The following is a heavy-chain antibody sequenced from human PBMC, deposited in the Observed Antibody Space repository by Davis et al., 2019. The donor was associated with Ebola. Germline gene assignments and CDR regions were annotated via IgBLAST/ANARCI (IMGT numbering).Heavy chain of an antibody. J-gene: IGHJ4*02. D-gene: IGHD1-26*01. CDR3: ANARGSRGYYFDY. V-gene: IGHV3-23*01. Sequence: PGGSLRLSCAASGFTFSSYSMNWVRQAPGKGLEWVSAISGSGGSTYYADSVKGRFTISRDNSKNTLYLQMDSLRAEDTAVYYCANARGSRGYYFDYWGQGTLVTVSS. CDR2: ISGSGGST. CDR1: GFTFSSYS.